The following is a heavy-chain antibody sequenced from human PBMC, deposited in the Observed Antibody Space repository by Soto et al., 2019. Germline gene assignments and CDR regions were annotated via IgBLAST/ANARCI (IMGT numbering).Heavy chain of an antibody. J-gene: IGHJ4*02. CDR1: GFTFSSYS. CDR2: ISSSSSYI. V-gene: IGHV3-21*01. CDR3: ARDSEDYYDSSGYYYAIDY. Sequence: PGGSLRLSCAASGFTFSSYSMNWVRQAPGKGLEWVSSISSSSSYIYYADSVKGRFTISRDNAKNSLYLQMNSLRAEDTAVYYCARDSEDYYDSSGYYYAIDYWGQGTLVTVSS. D-gene: IGHD3-22*01.